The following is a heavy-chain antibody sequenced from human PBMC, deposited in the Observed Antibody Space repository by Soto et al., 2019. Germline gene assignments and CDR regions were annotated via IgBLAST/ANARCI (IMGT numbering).Heavy chain of an antibody. J-gene: IGHJ6*02. CDR3: SRNWAQLAYCAMDG. CDR1: GFSLKNARVG. D-gene: IGHD7-27*01. Sequence: QVTLKESGPVLVKPTETLTLTCTVSGFSLKNARVGMTWIRQPPGKALEWLAVIFSNDEKSYSTSLKSRLTNHKAPSKNQVVPTQSHLDPPDTGTFFFSRNWAQLAYCAMDGLGQGNKVPVPS. V-gene: IGHV2-26*01. CDR2: IFSNDEK.